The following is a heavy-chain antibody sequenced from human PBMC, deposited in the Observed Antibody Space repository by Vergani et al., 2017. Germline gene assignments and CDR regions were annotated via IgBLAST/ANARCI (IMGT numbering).Heavy chain of an antibody. D-gene: IGHD3-16*01. CDR1: GYSISSGYY. CDR2: IYHSGST. J-gene: IGHJ5*02. CDR3: ARDSGGYVGGSYEAWFDP. V-gene: IGHV4-38-2*02. Sequence: QVQLQESGPGLVKPSETLSLTCTVSGYSISSGYYWGWIRQPPGKGLEWIGSIYHSGSTYYNPSLKSRVTISVDTSKNQFSLKLSPVTAADTAVYYCARDSGGYVGGSYEAWFDPWDQGTLVTVSS.